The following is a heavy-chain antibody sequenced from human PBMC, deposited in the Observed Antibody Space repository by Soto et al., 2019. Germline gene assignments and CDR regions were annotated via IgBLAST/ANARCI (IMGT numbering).Heavy chain of an antibody. V-gene: IGHV1-69*01. D-gene: IGHD2-2*01. CDR1: GGTFSSYA. J-gene: IGHJ6*02. CDR3: ARSQGSSTSLEIYYYYYYGMEV. CDR2: NIPISDTT. Sequence: QVQLVQSGAEVKKPGSSVKVSCKASGGTFSSYAISWVRQAPGQGLEWMGGNIPISDTTNYAQKFQGRVTITADESTSTAYMELSSLRSEDTAVYYCARSQGSSTSLEIYYYYYYGMEVWGQGTTVTVSS.